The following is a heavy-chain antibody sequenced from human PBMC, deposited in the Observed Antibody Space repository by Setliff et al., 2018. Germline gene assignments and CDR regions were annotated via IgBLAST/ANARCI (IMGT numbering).Heavy chain of an antibody. J-gene: IGHJ5*02. CDR3: ARERTIFGILVISGWFDP. V-gene: IGHV4-4*07. CDR2: VSASGST. CDR1: GASISDYY. Sequence: PSETLSLTCTVSGASISDYYWTWIRQPAGKELEWIGRVSASGSTTYNPPLKSRVTMSVDTSRNQISLNLTSVTAADTAMYYCARERTIFGILVISGWFDPWGQGTVVTVSS. D-gene: IGHD3-3*01.